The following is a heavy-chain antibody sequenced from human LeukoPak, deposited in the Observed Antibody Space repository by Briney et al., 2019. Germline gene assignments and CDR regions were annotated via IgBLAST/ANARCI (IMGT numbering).Heavy chain of an antibody. D-gene: IGHD6-6*01. J-gene: IGHJ6*03. Sequence: ASETLSLTCTVSGGSISSYYWSWIRQPAGKGLEWIGRIYTSGSTNYNPSLKSRVTMSVDTSKNQFSLKLSSVTAADTAVYYCARVPGTYSSSGYYYYYMDVWGKGTTVTVS. V-gene: IGHV4-4*07. CDR1: GGSISSYY. CDR3: ARVPGTYSSSGYYYYYMDV. CDR2: IYTSGST.